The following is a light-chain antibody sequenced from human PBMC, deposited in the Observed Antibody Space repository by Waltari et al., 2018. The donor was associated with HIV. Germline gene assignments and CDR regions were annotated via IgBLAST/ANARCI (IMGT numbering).Light chain of an antibody. CDR3: QQYGDSPET. V-gene: IGKV3-20*01. CDR1: QSISSAH. CDR2: AAS. Sequence: EVVLTQSPVTLSLSPGETATPSCRASQSISSAHLAWYQQIPGQPPRLLIFAASTRATDIPDRFSGSGSGADFTLTISRLEPEDFAVYYCQQYGDSPETFGRGTKVEIK. J-gene: IGKJ1*01.